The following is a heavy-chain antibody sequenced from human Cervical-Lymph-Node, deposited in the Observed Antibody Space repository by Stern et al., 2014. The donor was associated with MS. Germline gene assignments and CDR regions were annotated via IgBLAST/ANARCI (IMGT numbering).Heavy chain of an antibody. CDR3: ARGHRDYSSSPYFDY. CDR1: GYTFTTYS. J-gene: IGHJ4*02. D-gene: IGHD6-6*01. V-gene: IGHV7-4-1*02. CDR2: ITTNTGNP. Sequence: QMQLVQSGSELKKPGASVKVSCKASGYTFTTYSMNWLRQAPGQGLEWMGWITTNTGNPTYAQCFTGRFVFSLDTSVSTAYLQISSLQAEDTAVYYCARGHRDYSSSPYFDYWGQGTLVTVSS.